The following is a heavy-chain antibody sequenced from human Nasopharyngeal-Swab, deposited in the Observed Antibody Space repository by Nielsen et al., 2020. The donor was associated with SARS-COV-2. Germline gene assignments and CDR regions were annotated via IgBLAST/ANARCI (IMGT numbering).Heavy chain of an antibody. D-gene: IGHD3-10*01. CDR1: GFMFSSFY. Sequence: GGSLRLSCTASGFMFSSFYMEWVRQAPGKGLVWVSRINFDGNDAQYADSVKGRFTISRDNARNTLYLQLNSLRGGDTALYFCARDVGGATDFRGQGTLVTVSS. CDR3: ARDVGGATDF. CDR2: INFDGNDA. J-gene: IGHJ4*02. V-gene: IGHV3-74*01.